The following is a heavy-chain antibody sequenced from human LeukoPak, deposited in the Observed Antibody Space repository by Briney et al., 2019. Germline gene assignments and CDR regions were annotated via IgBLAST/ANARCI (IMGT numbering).Heavy chain of an antibody. J-gene: IGHJ4*02. CDR1: GYTFTDYY. CDR3: AKVHKWGNFYGEFDF. Sequence: ASVKVSCKASGYTFTDYYMHWVRQAPGQGLEWMGWINPNSGGTNYAQKFQGRVTMTKDTSISTAYMELSSLRSDDTATYYCAKVHKWGNFYGEFDFWGQGTLVTVSS. D-gene: IGHD3-16*01. CDR2: INPNSGGT. V-gene: IGHV1-2*02.